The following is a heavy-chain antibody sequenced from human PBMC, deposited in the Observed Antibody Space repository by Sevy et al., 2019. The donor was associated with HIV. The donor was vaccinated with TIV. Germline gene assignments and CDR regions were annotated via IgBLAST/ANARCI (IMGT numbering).Heavy chain of an antibody. D-gene: IGHD4-17*01. CDR1: GFTFTSYT. V-gene: IGHV3-23*01. CDR3: AKRDYSDFDSPPIFDF. Sequence: GGSLRLSCAASGFTFTSYTMSWVRQAPGKGLEWVSDISVSGGRTYYSDSVKGRFTISGDHSKNTRYLQMSSLRAEDTAVYYCAKRDYSDFDSPPIFDFWGRGTLVTVSS. J-gene: IGHJ4*02. CDR2: ISVSGGRT.